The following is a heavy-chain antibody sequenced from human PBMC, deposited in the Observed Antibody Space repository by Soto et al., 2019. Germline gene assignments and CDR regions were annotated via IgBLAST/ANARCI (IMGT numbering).Heavy chain of an antibody. CDR3: ANDRYGDYGGIDY. V-gene: IGHV3-23*01. D-gene: IGHD4-17*01. J-gene: IGHJ4*02. Sequence: EVQLLESGGGLVQPGGSLRLSCAASGFTFSTYAMIWVRQAPGKGLEWVSVITGSGGSTYYADSVKGRFTISRDTSKNTRFLQMNSMRAEDTAVYYCANDRYGDYGGIDYWGQGTMVTVSS. CDR1: GFTFSTYA. CDR2: ITGSGGST.